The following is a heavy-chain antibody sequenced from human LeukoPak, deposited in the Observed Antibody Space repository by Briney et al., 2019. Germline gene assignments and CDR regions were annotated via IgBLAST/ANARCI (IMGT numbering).Heavy chain of an antibody. D-gene: IGHD2-2*01. CDR3: ARDTVPVALAGDHYYYDMDV. Sequence: GGSLRLSCAASGFTFDDYAMHWVRQGPGKGLEWVSGISWNSGRIGYADSAKGRFTISRDNAKNSLYLQMNSLRAEDTALYHCARDTVPVALAGDHYYYDMDVWGQGTTVTVSS. J-gene: IGHJ6*02. V-gene: IGHV3-9*01. CDR2: ISWNSGRI. CDR1: GFTFDDYA.